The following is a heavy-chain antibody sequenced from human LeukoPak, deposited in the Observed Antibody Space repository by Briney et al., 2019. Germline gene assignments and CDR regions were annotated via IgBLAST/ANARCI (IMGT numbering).Heavy chain of an antibody. J-gene: IGHJ4*02. CDR3: ANLTH. Sequence: GGSPRLSCVATGFSFSNYSMHWVRQAPGKGLEWVSYISRTGNIVYYADSVKGRFTISRDNAKDSLFLQMDSLRDEDTAVYYCANLTHWGQGILVTVSS. D-gene: IGHD2-21*02. CDR2: ISRTGNIV. CDR1: GFSFSNYS. V-gene: IGHV3-48*02.